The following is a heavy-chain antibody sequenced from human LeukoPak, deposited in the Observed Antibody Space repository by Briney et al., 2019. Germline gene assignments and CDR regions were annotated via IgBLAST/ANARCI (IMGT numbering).Heavy chain of an antibody. V-gene: IGHV3-48*03. CDR3: ARERTPEAFDI. CDR1: GFIFSRYE. Sequence: PGGSLRLSCAASGFIFSRYEMNWVRQAPGKGLEWVSYISSSGSTIYYADSVKGRFTISRDNAKNSLYVQMNSLRAEDTAVYYCARERTPEAFDIWGQGTMVTVSS. J-gene: IGHJ3*02. CDR2: ISSSGSTI.